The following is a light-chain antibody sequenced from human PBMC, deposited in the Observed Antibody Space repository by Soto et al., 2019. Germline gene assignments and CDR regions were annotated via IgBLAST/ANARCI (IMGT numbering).Light chain of an antibody. J-gene: IGKJ1*01. Sequence: DIQITQYPSSLSAVVGDRVSISRRASRGIGDRLAWFQQKPGKAPQFLIQAASNLQSGVPSRFSGSGSGTEFILSINSLQPEDIATYYCLQVSSFPRTFGQGTKVDIK. CDR1: RGIGDR. CDR3: LQVSSFPRT. V-gene: IGKV1-12*01. CDR2: AAS.